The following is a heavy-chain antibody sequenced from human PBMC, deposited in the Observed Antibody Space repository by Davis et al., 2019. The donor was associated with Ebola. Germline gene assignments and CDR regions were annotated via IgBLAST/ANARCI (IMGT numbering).Heavy chain of an antibody. Sequence: ASVKVSCKASGYTFTSYYMHWVRQAPGQGLEWMGWISTYNGNTNYAQKLQGRVTMTTDTSTSTAYMELRSLRSDDTAVYYCARDGYFYAADYWGQGTLVTVSS. J-gene: IGHJ4*02. CDR1: GYTFTSYY. CDR3: ARDGYFYAADY. D-gene: IGHD5-18*01. V-gene: IGHV1-18*04. CDR2: ISTYNGNT.